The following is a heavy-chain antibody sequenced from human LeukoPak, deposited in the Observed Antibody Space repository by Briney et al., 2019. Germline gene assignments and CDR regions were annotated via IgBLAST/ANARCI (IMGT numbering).Heavy chain of an antibody. CDR1: GYSISSGYY. D-gene: IGHD3-3*01. CDR2: IYHSGST. CDR3: ARHNYDFRRGYSIDY. J-gene: IGHJ4*02. Sequence: PSETLSLTCAVSGYSISSGYYWGWIRQPPGEGLEWIRSIYHSGSTYYNPSLKSRVTISVDTSKNQFSLKLSSVTAADTAVYYCARHNYDFRRGYSIDYWGQGTLVTVSS. V-gene: IGHV4-38-2*01.